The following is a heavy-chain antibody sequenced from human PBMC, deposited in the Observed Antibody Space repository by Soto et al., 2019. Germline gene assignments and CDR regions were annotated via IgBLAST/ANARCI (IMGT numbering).Heavy chain of an antibody. Sequence: QVQLVQSGAEVKKPGSSVKVSCKASGGTFSSYAISWVRQAPGQGLEWMGGVIPIFGTANYAQKFQGRVTITADESTSTAYMELSSRRSEDTVVYYCATGDCSGGSCYAYYYYGMDVWGQGTTVTVSS. CDR1: GGTFSSYA. V-gene: IGHV1-69*01. CDR3: ATGDCSGGSCYAYYYYGMDV. J-gene: IGHJ6*02. D-gene: IGHD2-15*01. CDR2: VIPIFGTA.